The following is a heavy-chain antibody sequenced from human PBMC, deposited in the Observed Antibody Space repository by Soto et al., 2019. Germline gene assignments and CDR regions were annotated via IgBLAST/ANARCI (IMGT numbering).Heavy chain of an antibody. J-gene: IGHJ6*03. CDR2: MNSNSGNT. CDR3: ARGNVLRSYYYYMDV. D-gene: IGHD3-3*01. V-gene: IGHV1-8*01. Sequence: APGKASSKASGYPFTNYEINWGGQATGEGLEWMGWMNSNSGNTGYAQKFQGRVTMTRNTSISTAYMELSSLRSEDTAVYYCARGNVLRSYYYYMDVWGKGTTVTVSS. CDR1: GYPFTNYE.